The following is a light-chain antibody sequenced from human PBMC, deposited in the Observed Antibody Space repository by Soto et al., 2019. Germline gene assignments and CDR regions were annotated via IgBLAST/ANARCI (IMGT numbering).Light chain of an antibody. CDR2: GAS. V-gene: IGKV3-20*01. CDR1: QTVTRNY. J-gene: IGKJ1*01. Sequence: EIVLTQSPGTLSLSPGERATLSCGASQTVTRNYLAWHQQKPGQTPRLLISGASRRATGIPDRFSGAGSGTDFTLTISRLEPEDFALYYCQQYGSSGTFGQGTKVDI. CDR3: QQYGSSGT.